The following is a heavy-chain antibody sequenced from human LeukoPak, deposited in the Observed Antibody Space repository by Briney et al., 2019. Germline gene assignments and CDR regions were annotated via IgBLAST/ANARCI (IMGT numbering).Heavy chain of an antibody. V-gene: IGHV3-66*01. CDR2: IYSGGST. Sequence: GGSLRISCAASGFTVSSNYMSWVRQAPGKGLEWVSVIYSGGSTYYADSVKGRFTISRDNSKNTLYLQMNSLRAEDTAVYYCARVQGYCSGGSCYSYYYYGMDVWGQGTTVTVSS. CDR3: ARVQGYCSGGSCYSYYYYGMDV. D-gene: IGHD2-15*01. CDR1: GFTVSSNY. J-gene: IGHJ6*02.